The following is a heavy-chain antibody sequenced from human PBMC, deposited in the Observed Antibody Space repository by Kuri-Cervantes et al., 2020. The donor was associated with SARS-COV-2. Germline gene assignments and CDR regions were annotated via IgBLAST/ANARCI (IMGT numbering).Heavy chain of an antibody. CDR3: ARGLGAVSTIDFYFGLDV. CDR1: GCTFSDCY. V-gene: IGHV3-11*06. J-gene: IGHJ6*02. CDR2: ISPSMDHK. D-gene: IGHD3-16*01. Sequence: GESLKISLEGPGCTFSDCYMSWVRQAPGKGLEWLSNISPSMDHKYYADSVRGRFTISRDNAKKSLFLQMTGLRVDDTAVYYCARGLGAVSTIDFYFGLDVWGQGTTVTVSS.